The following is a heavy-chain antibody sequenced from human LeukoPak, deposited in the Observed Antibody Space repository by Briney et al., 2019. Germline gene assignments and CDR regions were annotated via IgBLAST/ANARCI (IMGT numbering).Heavy chain of an antibody. J-gene: IGHJ4*02. Sequence: GGSLRLSCSASGFPFSSYSMNWVRQAPGKGLEWVSFISGGSRGIHYADSVKGRFTISRDNAKNSLYLQMNSLRAEDTALYYCAKDTSPYYYDSSGYYGDWGQGTLVTVSS. V-gene: IGHV3-48*04. CDR3: AKDTSPYYYDSSGYYGD. CDR2: ISGGSRGI. CDR1: GFPFSSYS. D-gene: IGHD3-22*01.